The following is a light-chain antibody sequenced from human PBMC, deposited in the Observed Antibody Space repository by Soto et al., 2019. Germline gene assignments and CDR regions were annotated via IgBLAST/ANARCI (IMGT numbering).Light chain of an antibody. J-gene: IGLJ2*01. CDR3: AAWDDSLNGVV. CDR2: TND. Sequence: QSVLTQPPSASGTPGQRVTISCSGGSSNIGSNAVNWYQQLPGTAPKLLIYTNDQRPSGVPDRFSGSRSGTSASLAISGLHSEDEADYYCAAWDDSLNGVVFGGGTKLTVL. V-gene: IGLV1-44*01. CDR1: SSNIGSNA.